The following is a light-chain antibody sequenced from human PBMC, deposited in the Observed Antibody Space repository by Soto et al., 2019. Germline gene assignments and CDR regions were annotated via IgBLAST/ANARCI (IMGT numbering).Light chain of an antibody. CDR2: EAS. V-gene: IGKV1-13*02. Sequence: ASSLSQSRTPVSASDGDSVTLTCLASQSISSYLNWYQQKPGKAPQLLIYEASSLESGVPSRFSGSGSGTEFTLTIGGLQPDDFATYYCQQFNSYPITFGQGTRLEI. CDR3: QQFNSYPIT. CDR1: QSISSY. J-gene: IGKJ5*01.